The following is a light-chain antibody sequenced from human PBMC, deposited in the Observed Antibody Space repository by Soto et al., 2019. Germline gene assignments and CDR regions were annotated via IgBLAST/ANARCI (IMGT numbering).Light chain of an antibody. V-gene: IGKV1-5*03. J-gene: IGKJ2*01. CDR2: TAS. Sequence: DIQMTQSPSTLSASVGDRVTITCRASQSISSWLAWYQQKPGKAPKLLIYTASNLESGVPSIFSGSEFGTEFTLTISSLQPDDFATYYCQQNNSNYGYTFGQGTKLEIK. CDR1: QSISSW. CDR3: QQNNSNYGYT.